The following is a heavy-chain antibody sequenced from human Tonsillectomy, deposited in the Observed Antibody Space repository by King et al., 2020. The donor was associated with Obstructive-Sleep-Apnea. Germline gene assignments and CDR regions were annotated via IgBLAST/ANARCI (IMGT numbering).Heavy chain of an antibody. CDR1: GFTFRNYA. J-gene: IGHJ6*02. D-gene: IGHD3-10*01. CDR2: IAYDGDNK. CDR3: ARAEDYYGSGSNYYYAMDV. V-gene: IGHV3-30-3*01. Sequence: VQLVESGGGVVQPGRSLRLSCEASGFTFRNYAIHWVRQAPGKGLEWVAVIAYDGDNKYYADSVKGRFTTSRDNSRNTLYLQMNSLRVEDTAVYFCARAEDYYGSGSNYYYAMDVWGQGTTVTVSS.